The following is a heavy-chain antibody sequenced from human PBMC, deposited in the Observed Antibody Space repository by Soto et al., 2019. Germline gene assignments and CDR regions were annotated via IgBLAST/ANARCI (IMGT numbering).Heavy chain of an antibody. CDR1: GGSFSGYY. V-gene: IGHV4-34*01. CDR3: AAEPLAIFQGYFDY. Sequence: QVQLQQWGAGLLKPSETLSLTCAVYGGSFSGYYWSWIRQPPGKGLEWIGEINHSGSTNYNPSLKSRVTISVDTSKNQFSLKLSSVTAADTAVYYCAAEPLAIFQGYFDYWGQGTLVTVSS. D-gene: IGHD3-3*01. J-gene: IGHJ4*02. CDR2: INHSGST.